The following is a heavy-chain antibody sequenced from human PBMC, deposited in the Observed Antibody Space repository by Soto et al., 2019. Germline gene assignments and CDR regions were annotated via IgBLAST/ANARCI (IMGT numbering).Heavy chain of an antibody. CDR3: ARKVSGSTGRPDLWYFDL. CDR2: ISGGGDAT. Sequence: EVQLLDSGGGLVQPGGSLRISCAASGFTFSGYALNWVRQAPGKGLEWVSAISGGGDATFYADSVKGRFTISRDNSKNTLYLQMNTLRAEDTAVYYCARKVSGSTGRPDLWYFDLWGRGTLVTVSS. D-gene: IGHD3-10*01. V-gene: IGHV3-23*01. J-gene: IGHJ2*01. CDR1: GFTFSGYA.